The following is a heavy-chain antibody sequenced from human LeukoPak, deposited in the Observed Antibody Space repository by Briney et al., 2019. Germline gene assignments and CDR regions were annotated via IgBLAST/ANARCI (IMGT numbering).Heavy chain of an antibody. CDR2: IYYSGST. J-gene: IGHJ3*02. CDR1: GGSISSSSYY. D-gene: IGHD2-2*01. V-gene: IGHV4-39*07. Sequence: SETLSLTCTVSGGSISSSSYYWGWIRQPPGKGLEWIGSIYYSGSTYYNPSLKSRVTISVDTSKNQFSLKLSSVTAADTAVYYCARERGYADAMGAFDIWGQGTMVTVSS. CDR3: ARERGYADAMGAFDI.